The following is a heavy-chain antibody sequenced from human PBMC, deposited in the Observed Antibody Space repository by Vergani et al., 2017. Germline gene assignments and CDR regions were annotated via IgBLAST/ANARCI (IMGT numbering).Heavy chain of an antibody. J-gene: IGHJ4*02. CDR1: GYTFTGYY. CDR3: ATDWEQWLFY. V-gene: IGHV1-69-2*01. Sequence: VQLVQSGAEVKKPGASVKVSCKASGYTFTGYYMHWVRQAPGQGLEWMGLVDPEDGETIYAEKFQGRVTITADTSTDTAYMELSSLRSEDTAVYYCATDWEQWLFYWGQGTLVTVSS. D-gene: IGHD6-19*01. CDR2: VDPEDGET.